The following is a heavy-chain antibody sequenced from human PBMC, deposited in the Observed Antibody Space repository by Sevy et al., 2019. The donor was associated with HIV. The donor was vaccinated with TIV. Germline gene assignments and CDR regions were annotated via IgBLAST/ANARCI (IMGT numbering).Heavy chain of an antibody. CDR1: GGSISSSSYY. CDR2: IYYSGST. Sequence: SETLSLTCTVSGGSISSSSYYWGWIRQPPGKGLEWIGSIYYSGSTYYNPSLKSRVTISVDTSKNQFSLKLSSVTAADTAVYYCATLRTDWGIAAAGILVDPPGDYYYYYGMDVWGQGTTVTVSS. V-gene: IGHV4-39*01. D-gene: IGHD6-13*01. CDR3: ATLRTDWGIAAAGILVDPPGDYYYYYGMDV. J-gene: IGHJ6*02.